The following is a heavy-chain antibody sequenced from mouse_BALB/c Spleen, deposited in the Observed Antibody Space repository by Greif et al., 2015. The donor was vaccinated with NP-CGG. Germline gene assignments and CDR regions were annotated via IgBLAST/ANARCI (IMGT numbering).Heavy chain of an antibody. CDR3: ARWPYGSSSWFAY. CDR2: IHPNSGNT. Sequence: QVQLQQSGSVLVRTGASVKLSCKAPGYTFTSSWMHWAKQRPGQGLEWIGEIHPNSGNTNYNEKFKGKATLTVDTSSSSVYVYLSSLTSDDSAVYYCARWPYGSSSWFAYWGQGTLVTVSA. D-gene: IGHD1-1*01. J-gene: IGHJ3*01. CDR1: GYTFTSSW. V-gene: IGHV1S130*01.